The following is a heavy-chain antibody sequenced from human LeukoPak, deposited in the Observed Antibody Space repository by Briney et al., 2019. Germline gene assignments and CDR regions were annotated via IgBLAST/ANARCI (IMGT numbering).Heavy chain of an antibody. CDR1: GFTFTMYA. D-gene: IGHD3-10*01. V-gene: IGHV3-23*01. CDR3: VKGHHYGSGSYWV. J-gene: IGHJ4*02. Sequence: GGSLRLSCAASGFTFTMYAMSWVRQAPGKGLEWVSAISASDGRTHYADSVKGRFTVSRDNSKNTLFLQMNSLRAEDTAVYHCVKGHHYGSGSYWVWGQGTLVTVSS. CDR2: ISASDGRT.